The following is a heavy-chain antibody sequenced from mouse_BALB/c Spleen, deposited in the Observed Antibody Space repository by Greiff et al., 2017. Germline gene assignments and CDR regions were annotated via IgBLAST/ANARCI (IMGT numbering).Heavy chain of an antibody. Sequence: VQLQQPGAELVKPGASVKLSCKASGYTFTSYWMHWVKQRSGQGLEWIGWFYPGSGSIKYNEKFKDKATLTADKSSSTVYMELSRLTSEDSAVYFCARNEEGIIAMDYWGQGTSVTVSS. D-gene: IGHD1-2*01. CDR3: ARNEEGIIAMDY. CDR2: FYPGSGSI. J-gene: IGHJ4*01. V-gene: IGHV1-62-2*01. CDR1: GYTFTSYW.